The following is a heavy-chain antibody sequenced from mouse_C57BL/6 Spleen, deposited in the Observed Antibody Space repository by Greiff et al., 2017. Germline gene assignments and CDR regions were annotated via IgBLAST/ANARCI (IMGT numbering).Heavy chain of an antibody. Sequence: EVQVVESGPVLVKPGASVKMSCKASGYTFTDYYMNWVKQSHGKSLEWIGVINPYNGGTSYNQKFKGKATLTVDKSSSTAYMELNSLTSEDSAVYYCARFDYDLDYWGQGTTLTVSS. D-gene: IGHD2-4*01. CDR1: GYTFTDYY. CDR3: ARFDYDLDY. J-gene: IGHJ2*01. V-gene: IGHV1-19*01. CDR2: INPYNGGT.